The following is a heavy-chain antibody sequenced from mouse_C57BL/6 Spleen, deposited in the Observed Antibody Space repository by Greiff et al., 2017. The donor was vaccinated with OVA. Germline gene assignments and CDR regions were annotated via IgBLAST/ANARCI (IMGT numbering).Heavy chain of an antibody. D-gene: IGHD1-1*01. Sequence: VQLQQSGPVLVKPGASVKMSCKASGYTFTDYYMNWVKQSHGKSLEWIGVINPYNGGTSYNQKFKGKATLTVDKSSSTAYMELNSLTSENSAVYYCERGAYGSSSGAMDYWGQGTSVTVSS. CDR1: GYTFTDYY. J-gene: IGHJ4*01. CDR2: INPYNGGT. V-gene: IGHV1-19*01. CDR3: ERGAYGSSSGAMDY.